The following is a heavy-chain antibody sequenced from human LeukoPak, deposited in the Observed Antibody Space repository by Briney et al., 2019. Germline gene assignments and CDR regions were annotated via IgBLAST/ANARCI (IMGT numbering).Heavy chain of an antibody. J-gene: IGHJ4*02. Sequence: SETLSLTCAVYGGSFSGYYWSWIRQPPGKGLEWIGEINHSGTINYNPSLKSRVTISIDASKNQFSLKLSSVTAADTAVYYCATTLSIAAADPGDYWGQGTLVTVSS. CDR1: GGSFSGYY. CDR3: ATTLSIAAADPGDY. D-gene: IGHD6-13*01. V-gene: IGHV4-34*01. CDR2: INHSGTI.